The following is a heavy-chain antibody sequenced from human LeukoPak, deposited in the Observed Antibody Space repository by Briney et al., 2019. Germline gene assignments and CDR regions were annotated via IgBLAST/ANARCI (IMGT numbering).Heavy chain of an antibody. J-gene: IGHJ4*02. D-gene: IGHD6-19*01. CDR3: ARYRSGTSDY. V-gene: IGHV3-33*01. CDR2: IWYDGGKK. CDR1: GFTFSSYD. Sequence: GGSLRLSCAASGFTFSSYDMHWVRKAPGKGLEWVAVIWYDGGKKYYADSVKGRFTISRDNSKNMLYLQMDSLRAEDTAVYYCARYRSGTSDYWGQGTLVTVSS.